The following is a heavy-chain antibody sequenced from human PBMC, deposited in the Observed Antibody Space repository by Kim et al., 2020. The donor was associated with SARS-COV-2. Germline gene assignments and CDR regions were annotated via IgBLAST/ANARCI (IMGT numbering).Heavy chain of an antibody. V-gene: IGHV3-30*18. D-gene: IGHD6-6*01. Sequence: GGSLRLSCAASGFTFSSYGMHWVRQAPGKGLEWVAVISYDGSNKYYADSVKGRFTISRDNSKNTLYLQMNSLRAEDTAVYYCAKLSSSSSPAPYDYWGQGTLVTVSS. J-gene: IGHJ4*02. CDR1: GFTFSSYG. CDR3: AKLSSSSSPAPYDY. CDR2: ISYDGSNK.